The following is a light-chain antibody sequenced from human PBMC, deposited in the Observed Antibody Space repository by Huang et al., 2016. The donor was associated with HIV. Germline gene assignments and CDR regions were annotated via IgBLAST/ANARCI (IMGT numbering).Light chain of an antibody. CDR2: SAS. CDR1: QTAGSN. CDR3: QQYNKWPPGT. V-gene: IGKV3-15*01. J-gene: IGKJ1*01. Sequence: EVVMTQSPATLSVSPGERATLSCRTSQTAGSNLAWYQQKPGQAPRLLIYSASTRATGVPARFSGSVSGTGFTRTISSLQSEDSGVYYCQQYNKWPPGTFGQGTKVEIK.